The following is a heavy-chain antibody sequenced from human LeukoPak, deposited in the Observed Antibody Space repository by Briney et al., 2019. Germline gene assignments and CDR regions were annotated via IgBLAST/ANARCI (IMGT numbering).Heavy chain of an antibody. CDR3: ARDPGLVGALVFDY. CDR2: IYYSGST. V-gene: IGHV4-61*01. CDR1: GGSVSSGSYC. J-gene: IGHJ4*02. Sequence: SETLSLTCTVSGGSVSSGSYCWSWIRQPPGKGLEWIGYIYYSGSTNYNPSLKSRVTISVDTSKNQFSLKLSSVTAADTAVYYCARDPGLVGALVFDYWGQGTLVTVSS. D-gene: IGHD1-26*01.